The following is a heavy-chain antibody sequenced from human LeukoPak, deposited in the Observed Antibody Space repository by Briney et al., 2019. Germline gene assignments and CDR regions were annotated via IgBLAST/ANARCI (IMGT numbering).Heavy chain of an antibody. CDR3: ARAPYYYDSSGYSQGGYYYYYMDV. J-gene: IGHJ6*03. CDR1: GYTFTDYY. Sequence: SVKISCKVSGYTFTDYYMHWVRQAPGQGLEWMGGIIPIFGTENYAQKFQGRVTITTDESTSTAYMELSSLRSEDTAVYYCARAPYYYDSSGYSQGGYYYYYMDVWGKGTTVTVSS. CDR2: IIPIFGTE. V-gene: IGHV1-69*05. D-gene: IGHD3-22*01.